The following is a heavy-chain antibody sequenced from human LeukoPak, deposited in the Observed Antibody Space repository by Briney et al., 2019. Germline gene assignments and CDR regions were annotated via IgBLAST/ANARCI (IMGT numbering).Heavy chain of an antibody. CDR1: GGTFSSYA. J-gene: IGHJ4*02. D-gene: IGHD3-16*01. Sequence: GASVKVSCKASGGTFSSYAISWVRQAPGQGLEWMGRIIPIFGTANYAQKFQGRVTITTDESTSTAYMELSSLSSEDTAVYYCARDLDDYVWGSYSTLFYWGQGTLVTVSS. CDR3: ARDLDDYVWGSYSTLFY. CDR2: IIPIFGTA. V-gene: IGHV1-69*05.